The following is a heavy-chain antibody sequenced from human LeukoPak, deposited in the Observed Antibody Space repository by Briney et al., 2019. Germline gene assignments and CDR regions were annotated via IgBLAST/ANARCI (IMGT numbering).Heavy chain of an antibody. V-gene: IGHV4-34*01. CDR1: GGSFSGYY. Sequence: PSETLSLTCAVYGGSFSGYYWSWIRQPPGKGLEWIGEINHSGSTNYNPSLKSRVTISVDTSKNQFSLKLSSVTAADTAVYYCASVSSIPRSAGNWFDPWGQGTLVTVPS. D-gene: IGHD6-6*01. CDR3: ASVSSIPRSAGNWFDP. CDR2: INHSGST. J-gene: IGHJ5*02.